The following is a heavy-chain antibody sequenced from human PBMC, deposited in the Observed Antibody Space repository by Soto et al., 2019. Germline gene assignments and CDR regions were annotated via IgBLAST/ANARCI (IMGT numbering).Heavy chain of an antibody. CDR1: GGSISSSSYY. CDR2: IYYSGST. V-gene: IGHV4-39*01. J-gene: IGHJ4*02. D-gene: IGHD6-19*01. CDR3: ARLSKYSSGQIDY. Sequence: SSETLSLTCTVSGGSISSSSYYWGWIRQPPGKRLEWIGSIYYSGSTYYNPSLKSRVTISVDTSKNQFSLKLSSVTAADTAVYYCARLSKYSSGQIDYWGQGTLVTVSS.